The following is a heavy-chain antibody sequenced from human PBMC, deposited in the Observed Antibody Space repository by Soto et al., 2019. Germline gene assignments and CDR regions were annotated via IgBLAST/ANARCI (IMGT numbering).Heavy chain of an antibody. CDR2: VKDGGST. D-gene: IGHD5-12*01. Sequence: QVQLQQWGAGLLKPSETLSLTCTVNGGSLTGYYWRWIRQPPGKGLEWIGEVKDGGSTHYSPSLRGRVSISADTSTNHFSLRLNSVTAADADVYFCARGQEGIVATHWDQGALVTVSS. J-gene: IGHJ4*02. V-gene: IGHV4-34*01. CDR1: GGSLTGYY. CDR3: ARGQEGIVATH.